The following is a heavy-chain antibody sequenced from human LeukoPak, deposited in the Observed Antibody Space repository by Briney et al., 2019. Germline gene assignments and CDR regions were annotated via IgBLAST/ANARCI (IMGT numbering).Heavy chain of an antibody. CDR3: ARLRRNSDRSDFFYYYDH. J-gene: IGHJ4*02. CDR1: GFTFSSYA. Sequence: GGSLRLSCAASGFTFSSYAMSWVRQAPGKGLEWVASVNTVSSYIYYADSMRGRFTISRDNAKNSLFLQMNSLRAEDTAVYYCARLRRNSDRSDFFYYYDHWGQGTLVTVSS. V-gene: IGHV3-21*01. CDR2: VNTVSSYI. D-gene: IGHD3-22*01.